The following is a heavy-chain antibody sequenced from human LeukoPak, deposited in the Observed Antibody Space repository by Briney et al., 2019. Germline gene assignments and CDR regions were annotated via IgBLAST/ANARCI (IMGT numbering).Heavy chain of an antibody. CDR2: IYYSGST. CDR1: GGSISSSSYN. CDR3: ARSYCSGGSCWVYFDY. D-gene: IGHD2-15*01. J-gene: IGHJ4*02. V-gene: IGHV4-39*07. Sequence: SETLSLTCSVSGGSISSSSYNWGWIRQPPGKGLEWIGSIYYSGSTNYNPSLKSRVTISVDTSKNQFSLKLSSVTAADTAIYYCARSYCSGGSCWVYFDYWGQGTLVTVSS.